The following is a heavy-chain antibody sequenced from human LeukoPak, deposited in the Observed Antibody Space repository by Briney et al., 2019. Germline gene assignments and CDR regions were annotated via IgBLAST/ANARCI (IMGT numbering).Heavy chain of an antibody. D-gene: IGHD1-26*01. J-gene: IGHJ1*01. CDR3: AKYMSGSSLLVAFRYFQH. V-gene: IGHV3-23*01. CDR1: GFNLKDYY. Sequence: GGSLRLSCTASGFNLKDYYINWIRQAPGKGLEWVSTISTSGVTTYYGDSVKGRFSISRDNFNNTLYLQMHSLRAEDTATYYCAKYMSGSSLLVAFRYFQHWGQGTLVTVSS. CDR2: ISTSGVTT.